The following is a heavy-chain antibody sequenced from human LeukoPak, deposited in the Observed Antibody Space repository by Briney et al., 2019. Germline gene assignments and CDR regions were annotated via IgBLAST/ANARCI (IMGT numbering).Heavy chain of an antibody. V-gene: IGHV1-2*02. J-gene: IGHJ5*02. CDR3: ARDGGITMIPSYWFDP. CDR1: GYTFTGYY. CDR2: INPNSGGT. Sequence: ASVKVSCKASGYTFTGYYMHWVRQAPGQGLEWMGWINPNSGGTNYAQKFQGRVTMTRDTSISTVYMELSRLRSDDTAVYYRARDGGITMIPSYWFDPWGQGTLVTVSS. D-gene: IGHD3-22*01.